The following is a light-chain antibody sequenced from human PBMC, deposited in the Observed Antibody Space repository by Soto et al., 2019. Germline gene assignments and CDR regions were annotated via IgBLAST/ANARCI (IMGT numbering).Light chain of an antibody. J-gene: IGKJ4*01. Sequence: EIVMTQSPATLSVSPGDRATLSCRASQSVDNDLAWYQQKPGQPPRLLIYDASTRATGIPARFSSSQSGTEFTLTISSLLSEDFAVYFCQQYNNWPLTFGGGTKVETK. CDR1: QSVDND. V-gene: IGKV3D-15*01. CDR2: DAS. CDR3: QQYNNWPLT.